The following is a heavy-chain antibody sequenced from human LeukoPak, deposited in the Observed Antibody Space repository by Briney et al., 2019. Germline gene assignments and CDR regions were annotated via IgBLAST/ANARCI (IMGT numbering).Heavy chain of an antibody. CDR2: ISGSGGST. Sequence: GALRLSCAASGFTFSSYAMSWVRQAPGKGLEWVSAISGSGGSTYYADSVKGRFTISRDNSKNTLYLQMNSLRAEDTAVYYCAKDLAYSSSSPFDYWGQETLVTVSS. V-gene: IGHV3-23*01. D-gene: IGHD6-6*01. CDR1: GFTFSSYA. CDR3: AKDLAYSSSSPFDY. J-gene: IGHJ4*02.